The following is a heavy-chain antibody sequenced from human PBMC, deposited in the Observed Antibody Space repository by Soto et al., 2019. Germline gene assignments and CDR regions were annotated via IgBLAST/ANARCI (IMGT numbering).Heavy chain of an antibody. J-gene: IGHJ4*02. CDR2: ISPDGSGK. V-gene: IGHV3-7*04. CDR3: ARWIRGTPDY. CDR1: GFTFSNHW. D-gene: IGHD3-10*01. Sequence: DVQLVASGGGLVQPGGSLTLPCAVSGFTFSNHWMGWVRQTPRKGLEWVANISPDGSGKYYEDSLKGRFTISRDNAKDSLYLHMSSLGVEDTGIYHCARWIRGTPDYWGQGTLVTVSS.